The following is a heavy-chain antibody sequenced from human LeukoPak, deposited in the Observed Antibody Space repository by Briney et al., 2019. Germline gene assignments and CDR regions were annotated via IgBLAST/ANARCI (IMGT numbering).Heavy chain of an antibody. CDR1: GGSISSYY. CDR3: ARRAIYYYYMDV. V-gene: IGHV4-4*09. Sequence: SETLSLTCTVSGGSISSYYWSWIRQPPGKGLEWIGYIYTSGSTHYNPSLKSRVTISVDTSKNQFSLKLSSVTAADTAVYYCARRAIYYYYMDVWGKGTTVTVSS. CDR2: IYTSGST. J-gene: IGHJ6*03.